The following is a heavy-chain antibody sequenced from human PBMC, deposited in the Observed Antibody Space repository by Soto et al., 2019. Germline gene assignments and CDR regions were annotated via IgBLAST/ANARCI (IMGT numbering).Heavy chain of an antibody. CDR3: ARDGDHYYGSGSYSNWFDP. Sequence: GGSLRLSCAASGFTFSSYWMHWVRQAPGKGLVWVSRINSDGSSTSYADSVKGRFTISRDKAKNTLYLQMNSLRAEDTAVYYCARDGDHYYGSGSYSNWFDPWGQGTLVTVSS. D-gene: IGHD3-10*01. J-gene: IGHJ5*02. V-gene: IGHV3-74*01. CDR1: GFTFSSYW. CDR2: INSDGSST.